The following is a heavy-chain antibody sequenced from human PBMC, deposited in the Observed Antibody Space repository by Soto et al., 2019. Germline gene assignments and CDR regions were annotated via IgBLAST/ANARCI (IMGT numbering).Heavy chain of an antibody. V-gene: IGHV2-5*02. CDR1: GFSLSTSGAG. J-gene: IGHJ4*02. D-gene: IGHD7-27*01. CDR2: VYWDDDK. Sequence: SGPTLVNPTQTLALTCTFSGFSLSTSGAGVGWIRQPPPKALEWLAVVYWDDDKRYSPSLKIRLTITKDTSKNQVVLKMTNMDPVDTATYYCAYRLYAGWLTGSYYDYWGPGTLVTVSS. CDR3: AYRLYAGWLTGSYYDY.